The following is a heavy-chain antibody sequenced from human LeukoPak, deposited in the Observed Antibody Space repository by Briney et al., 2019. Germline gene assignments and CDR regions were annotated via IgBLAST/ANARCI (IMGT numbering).Heavy chain of an antibody. CDR2: IYYSGST. Sequence: SETLSLTCTVSGGSISSSSYYWGWIRQPPGKGLEWIGSIYYSGSTYYTPSLKSRVTISVDTSKNQFSLKLSSVTAADTAVYYCARGTRSLLDHWGQGTLVTVSS. CDR1: GGSISSSSYY. V-gene: IGHV4-39*07. J-gene: IGHJ4*02. CDR3: ARGTRSLLDH. D-gene: IGHD2-15*01.